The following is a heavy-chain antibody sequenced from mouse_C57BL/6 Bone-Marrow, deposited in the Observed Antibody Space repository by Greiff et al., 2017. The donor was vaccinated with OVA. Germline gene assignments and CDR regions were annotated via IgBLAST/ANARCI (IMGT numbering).Heavy chain of an antibody. V-gene: IGHV1-63*01. J-gene: IGHJ4*01. D-gene: IGHD2-4*01. CDR2: IYPGGGYT. CDR3: ARCDYDGGYAMDD. CDR1: GYTFTNYW. Sequence: VQLQQSGAELVRPGTSVKMSCKASGYTFTNYWIGWAKQRPGHGLEWIGDIYPGGGYTNYNEKFKGKATLTADQSSSTAYMQFSSLTSEDSAIYYCARCDYDGGYAMDDWGQGTSVTVSS.